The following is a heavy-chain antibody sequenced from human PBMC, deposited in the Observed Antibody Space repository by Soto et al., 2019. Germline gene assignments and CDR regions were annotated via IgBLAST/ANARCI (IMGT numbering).Heavy chain of an antibody. Sequence: QVQLQESGPGLVKPSETLSLTCKVSGDSISDYYWGWIRQSPGHGLEWIGYIYISGSTDSNPSRQGRTTSSIDPSKTQFSLKLKSVTAADTAVYYCDRDLGIGSGAFDIWGPGTVVTVSS. D-gene: IGHD2-2*03. CDR2: IYISGST. CDR3: DRDLGIGSGAFDI. V-gene: IGHV4-59*01. CDR1: GDSISDYY. J-gene: IGHJ3*02.